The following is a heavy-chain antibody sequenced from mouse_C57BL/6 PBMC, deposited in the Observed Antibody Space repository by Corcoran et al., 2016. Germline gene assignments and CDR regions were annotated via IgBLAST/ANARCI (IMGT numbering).Heavy chain of an antibody. CDR2: INPYNGGT. CDR1: GYTFTDYY. Sequence: EVQVQQSGLVLMQPGASVKMSCKASGYTFTDYYMNWVKQSHGKSLEWIGVINPYNGGTSYTQKFKGTATLTVDKSSNTAYMELNSLTSEDSAVYYCARSYYGNYARFAYWGQGTLVTVSA. V-gene: IGHV1-19*01. D-gene: IGHD2-10*01. CDR3: ARSYYGNYARFAY. J-gene: IGHJ3*01.